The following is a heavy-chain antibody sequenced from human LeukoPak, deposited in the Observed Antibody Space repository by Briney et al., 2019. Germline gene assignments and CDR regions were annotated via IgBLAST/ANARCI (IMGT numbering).Heavy chain of an antibody. Sequence: SETLSLTCTVSGGSISSYYGSWIRQPAGKGLEWIGRIYTRGSTNYNPSLKSRVTMSVDTSKHQFSLKLSSVTAADTAVYYCARDRRYYDFWSGYYAWGQGTLVTVSS. D-gene: IGHD3-3*01. CDR1: GGSISSYY. CDR2: IYTRGST. V-gene: IGHV4-4*07. CDR3: ARDRRYYDFWSGYYA. J-gene: IGHJ4*02.